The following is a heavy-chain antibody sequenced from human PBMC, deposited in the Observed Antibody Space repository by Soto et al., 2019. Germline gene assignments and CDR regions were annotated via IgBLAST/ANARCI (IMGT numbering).Heavy chain of an antibody. CDR2: IVVGSGNT. CDR1: GFTFTSSA. CDR3: AASTPRGGSGSPS. V-gene: IGHV1-58*01. Sequence: SVKVSCKASGFTFTSSAVQWVRQARGQRLEWIGWIVVGSGNTNYPQKFQERVTITRDMSTSTAYMELSSLRSEDTAVYYCAASTPRGGSGSPSWGQGTLVTVSS. D-gene: IGHD6-19*01. J-gene: IGHJ4*02.